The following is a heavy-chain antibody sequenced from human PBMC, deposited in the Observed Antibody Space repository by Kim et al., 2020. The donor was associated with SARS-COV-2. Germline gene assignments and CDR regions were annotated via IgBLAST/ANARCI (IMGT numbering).Heavy chain of an antibody. J-gene: IGHJ4*02. Sequence: GGSLRLSCAASGFTFSSYAMTWVRQAPGRGLEWVAHIAAGGGTTYNPTVKGRSNISRDNSKKTVYLHLNNVRPEDTALYFCAASLGDLFSFAYWGQGALVTVSS. D-gene: IGHD3-16*01. CDR2: IAAGGGTT. CDR3: AASLGDLFSFAY. V-gene: IGHV3-23*01. CDR1: GFTFSSYA.